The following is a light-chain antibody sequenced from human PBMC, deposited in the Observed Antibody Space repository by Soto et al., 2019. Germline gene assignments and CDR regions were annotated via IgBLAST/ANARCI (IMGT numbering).Light chain of an antibody. J-gene: IGKJ1*01. CDR1: QGISNY. CDR2: TAS. CDR3: QKYNNAPWT. V-gene: IGKV1-27*01. Sequence: DIQMTQSPSSLSASVGDRVTITCRASQGISNYLAWYQQKPGKVPKLLIYTASTLQSGVPSRVSGSGSGTYFTLTISSLQPEDVATDYCQKYNNAPWTFGQGTKVDIK.